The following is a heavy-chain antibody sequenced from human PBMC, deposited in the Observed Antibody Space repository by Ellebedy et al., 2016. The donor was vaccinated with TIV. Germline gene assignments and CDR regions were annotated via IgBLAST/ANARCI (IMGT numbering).Heavy chain of an antibody. D-gene: IGHD3-10*01. J-gene: IGHJ6*02. V-gene: IGHV3-21*01. CDR1: GFTFSSFS. CDR2: ISYYSSYI. Sequence: GESLKISCAASGFTFSSFSMNWVRQAPGKGLEWVSSISYYSSYIYYADSVKGRFTISRDDAKNSLYLQVNSLGVEDTALYYCARSFGIGPNGMDVWGQGTTVTVSS. CDR3: ARSFGIGPNGMDV.